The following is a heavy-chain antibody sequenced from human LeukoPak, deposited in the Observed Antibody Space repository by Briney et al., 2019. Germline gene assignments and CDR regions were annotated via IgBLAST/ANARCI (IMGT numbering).Heavy chain of an antibody. V-gene: IGHV4-39*07. CDR3: ASYLGYCSGGSCYGGDYFDY. D-gene: IGHD2-15*01. CDR1: GGSISSSSYY. Sequence: PSETLSLTCTVSGGSISSSSYYWGWIRQPPGKGLEWIGSIYYSGSTYYNPSLKSRVTISVDTSKNQFSLKLSSVTAADTAVYYCASYLGYCSGGSCYGGDYFDYWGQGTLVTVSS. CDR2: IYYSGST. J-gene: IGHJ4*02.